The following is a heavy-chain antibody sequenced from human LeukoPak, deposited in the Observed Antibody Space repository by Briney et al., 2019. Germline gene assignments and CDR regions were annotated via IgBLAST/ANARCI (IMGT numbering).Heavy chain of an antibody. D-gene: IGHD3-22*01. V-gene: IGHV3-30*18. J-gene: IGHJ4*02. CDR1: GXTFSSNG. Sequence: PGRSLRLSCAASGXTFSSNGMHWVRQAPGKGLEWVAVISYDGSNKYYADSVKGRFTISRDNSKNTLYLQMNSLRAEDTAVYYCAKGSITMIVVAPLDYWGQGTLVTVSS. CDR2: ISYDGSNK. CDR3: AKGSITMIVVAPLDY.